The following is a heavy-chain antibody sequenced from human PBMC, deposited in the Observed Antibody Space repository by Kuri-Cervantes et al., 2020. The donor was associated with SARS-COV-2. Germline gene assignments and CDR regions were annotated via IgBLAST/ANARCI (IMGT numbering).Heavy chain of an antibody. D-gene: IGHD2-8*01. CDR1: GGTFSSYA. CDR2: IIPIFGTA. CDR3: ARDRAVYAFTPHSDKDV. Sequence: SVKVSCKASGGTFSSYAISWVRQAPGQGLEWMGGIIPIFGTANYAQKFQSRATMTTDTSTDTAYLELRSLTVDDTAVYYCARDRAVYAFTPHSDKDVWGQGITVTVSS. V-gene: IGHV1-69*05. J-gene: IGHJ6*01.